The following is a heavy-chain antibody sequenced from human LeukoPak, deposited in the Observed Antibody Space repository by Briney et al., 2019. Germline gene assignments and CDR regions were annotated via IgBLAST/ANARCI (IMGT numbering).Heavy chain of an antibody. D-gene: IGHD1-26*01. CDR3: ARGRQNSGSYSDAFDI. J-gene: IGHJ3*02. CDR2: ISSSSIYI. CDR1: GFTFSSYA. Sequence: KPGGSLRLSCAASGFTFSSYAMHWVRQAPGKGLEWVSSISSSSIYIYYADSLKGRFTISRDNAKNSLSLQMNSLRAEDTAVYYCARGRQNSGSYSDAFDIWGQGTVVTVSS. V-gene: IGHV3-21*01.